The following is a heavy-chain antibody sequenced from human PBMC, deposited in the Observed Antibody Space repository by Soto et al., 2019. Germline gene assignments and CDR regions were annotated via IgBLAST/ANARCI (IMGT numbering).Heavy chain of an antibody. CDR3: ATKMGALLWFGESIPFDY. J-gene: IGHJ4*02. CDR2: ITGSGGST. CDR1: GFTFSSYV. Sequence: EAQLLESGGGLVQPGGSLRLSCAASGFTFSSYVMNWVRQAPGKGLEWVSAITGSGGSTYYADSVKGRFTISRDISKNTLYLQMNSLRAEDTAVYYCATKMGALLWFGESIPFDYWGQGTLVTVSS. D-gene: IGHD3-10*01. V-gene: IGHV3-23*01.